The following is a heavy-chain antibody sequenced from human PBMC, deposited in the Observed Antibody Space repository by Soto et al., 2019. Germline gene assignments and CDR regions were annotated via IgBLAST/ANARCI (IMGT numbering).Heavy chain of an antibody. CDR2: ISGNGDT. D-gene: IGHD3-22*01. Sequence: EVQLLESGGGLVQPGGSLRLSCAASGFTFSIYAISWVRQIPGKGLEWVSTISGNGDTSYADFVRGRFTISRDNSKNTLYLQMNSLRVDDTAIYYCAKDAPGSGWLSDYWGQGTLVTVSS. CDR1: GFTFSIYA. J-gene: IGHJ4*02. CDR3: AKDAPGSGWLSDY. V-gene: IGHV3-23*01.